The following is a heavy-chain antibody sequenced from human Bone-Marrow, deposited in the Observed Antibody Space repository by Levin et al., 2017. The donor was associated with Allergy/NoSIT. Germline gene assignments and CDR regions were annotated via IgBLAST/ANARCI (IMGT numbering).Heavy chain of an antibody. CDR3: ARAGDWESRVWYGTKDYAMEF. V-gene: IGHV4-59*01. D-gene: IGHD6-19*01. J-gene: IGHJ6*02. CDR2: IYSTASS. CDR1: GVSINNYF. Sequence: KTSETLSLTCNVSGVSINNYFWSWIRQPPGKGLEWIGYIYSTASSSYNPSLKNRVTMSIETSKNQVSLKLRSVTAADTAVYYCARAGDWESRVWYGTKDYAMEFWGQGTTVTVSS.